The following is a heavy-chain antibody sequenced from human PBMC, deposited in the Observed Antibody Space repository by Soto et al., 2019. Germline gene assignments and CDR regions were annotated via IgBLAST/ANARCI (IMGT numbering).Heavy chain of an antibody. CDR1: GYTFTSYG. Sequence: ASVTVSFTASGYTFTSYGISWVRQAPGQGLEWMGWISAYNGNTNYAQKLQGRVTMTTDTSTSTAYMELRSLRSDDTAVYYCASPNNNYSGSVAPRGQGTLVTGSS. CDR2: ISAYNGNT. CDR3: ASPNNNYSGSVAP. V-gene: IGHV1-18*01. D-gene: IGHD3-10*01. J-gene: IGHJ5*02.